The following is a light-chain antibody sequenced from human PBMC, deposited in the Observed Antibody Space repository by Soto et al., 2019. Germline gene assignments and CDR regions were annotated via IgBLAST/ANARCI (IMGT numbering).Light chain of an antibody. CDR1: SSDVGGYNY. CDR2: AVS. CDR3: SSYASSSSPYVV. Sequence: QSVLTQPASVSGSPGQSITISCTGTSSDVGGYNYVSWYQQHPGMAPKLMIYAVSKRPSGVSNRFSGSKSGNTASLTISGLQAEDGAHYYCSSYASSSSPYVVFGGGTKVTVL. J-gene: IGLJ2*01. V-gene: IGLV2-14*01.